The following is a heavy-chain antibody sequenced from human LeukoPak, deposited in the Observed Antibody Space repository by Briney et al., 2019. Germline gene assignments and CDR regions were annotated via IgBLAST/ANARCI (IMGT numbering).Heavy chain of an antibody. CDR3: ARDGTAAGLYFDL. Sequence: GGSLRLSCGVSGFTFTSDWMNWVRQAPGKGLECVASIRQDGGERSYVDSVKGRFTISRDNTKNSLYLQMSSLRAEDTAVYYCARDGTAAGLYFDLWGQGTLVTVSS. CDR1: GFTFTSDW. V-gene: IGHV3-7*01. CDR2: IRQDGGER. J-gene: IGHJ4*01. D-gene: IGHD6-13*01.